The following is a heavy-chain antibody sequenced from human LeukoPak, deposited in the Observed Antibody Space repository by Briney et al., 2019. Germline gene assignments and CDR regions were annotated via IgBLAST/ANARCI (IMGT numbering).Heavy chain of an antibody. D-gene: IGHD6-19*01. CDR1: GYTLTELS. Sequence: ASVKVSCKVSGYTLTELSMHWVRQAPGKGLEWMGGFDPEDGETIYAQKFQGRVTMTEDTSTDTAYMELSSLRSEDTAVYYCASSRLSHSSGWYYFDYWGQGTLVTVSS. CDR2: FDPEDGET. J-gene: IGHJ4*02. V-gene: IGHV1-24*01. CDR3: ASSRLSHSSGWYYFDY.